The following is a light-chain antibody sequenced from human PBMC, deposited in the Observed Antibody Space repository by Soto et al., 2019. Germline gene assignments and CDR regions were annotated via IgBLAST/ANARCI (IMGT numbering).Light chain of an antibody. CDR3: QQRSNWIT. CDR2: DAS. J-gene: IGKJ5*01. CDR1: QSVSTY. Sequence: EIVLTQSPATLSLSPGERATLSCGASQSVSTYLGWYQQKPGQAPRLLIYDASNRATGIPARFSGSGSGTDFTLTISRLEPEDFAVYYCQQRSNWITFGQGTRLEIK. V-gene: IGKV3-11*01.